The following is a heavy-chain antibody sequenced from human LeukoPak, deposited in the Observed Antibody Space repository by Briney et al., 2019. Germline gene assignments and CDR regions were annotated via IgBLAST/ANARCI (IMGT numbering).Heavy chain of an antibody. CDR2: FDPEDGET. CDR1: GYTLTELS. CDR3: ATTGPGIVGATIDNWFDP. V-gene: IGHV1-24*01. D-gene: IGHD1-26*01. J-gene: IGHJ5*02. Sequence: ASVTVSCKVSGYTLTELSMHWVRQAPGKGLEWMGGFDPEDGETIYAQKFQGRVTMTEDTSTVTAYMELSSLRSEDTAVYYCATTGPGIVGATIDNWFDPWGQGTLVTVSS.